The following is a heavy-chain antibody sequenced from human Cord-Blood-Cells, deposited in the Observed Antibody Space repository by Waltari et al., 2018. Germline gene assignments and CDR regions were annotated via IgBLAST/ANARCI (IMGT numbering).Heavy chain of an antibody. J-gene: IGHJ3*02. Sequence: QVQLQDSGPGLVKPSEPLSLTCTVPGYSISRGYYWGWIRQPPGKGLEWIGSIYHSGSTYYNPSLKSRVTISVDTSKNQFSLKLSSVTAADTAVYYCAWSMGDRNAFDIWGQGTMVTVSS. CDR2: IYHSGST. CDR3: AWSMGDRNAFDI. D-gene: IGHD3-16*01. CDR1: GYSISRGYY. V-gene: IGHV4-38-2*02.